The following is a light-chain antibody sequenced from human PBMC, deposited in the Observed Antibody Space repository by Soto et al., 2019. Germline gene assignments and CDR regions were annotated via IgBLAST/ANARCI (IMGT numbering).Light chain of an antibody. V-gene: IGKV3-15*01. CDR2: GAS. CDR3: QQYNNWPLT. CDR1: QSVRSN. Sequence: EIVMTQSPATLSVSTGERATISCRASQSVRSNLAWYQQKPAQAPRLLIYGASTRATGIPARFSGSGSGTEFTLTISSLQSEDFAVYYCQQYNNWPLTFGGGTKVEIK. J-gene: IGKJ4*01.